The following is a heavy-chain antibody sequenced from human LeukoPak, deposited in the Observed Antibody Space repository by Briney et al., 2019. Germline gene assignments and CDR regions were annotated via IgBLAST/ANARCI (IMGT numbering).Heavy chain of an antibody. J-gene: IGHJ4*02. Sequence: PSETLSLTCTVSGGSISSSSYYWGWIRRPPGKGLEWIGSIHYTGNTYDNPSLKSRVTISVDTSRNQVSLKLTSVTAADTAVYYCARLLYDGNGFYYFDCWGQGTLVTVSS. V-gene: IGHV4-39*01. D-gene: IGHD3-22*01. CDR1: GGSISSSSYY. CDR2: IHYTGNT. CDR3: ARLLYDGNGFYYFDC.